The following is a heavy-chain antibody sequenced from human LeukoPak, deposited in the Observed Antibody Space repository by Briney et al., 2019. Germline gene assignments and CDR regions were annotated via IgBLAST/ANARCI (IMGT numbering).Heavy chain of an antibody. CDR3: ASTQFYCSSTSCGDWFDP. CDR1: GGTFSSYT. V-gene: IGHV1-69*02. J-gene: IGHJ5*02. CDR2: IIPILGIA. D-gene: IGHD2-2*01. Sequence: SVKVSCKASGGTFSSYTISWVRQAPGQGLEWMGRIIPILGIANYAQKFQGRVTITADKSTSTAYMELSSLRSKDTAVYYCASTQFYCSSTSCGDWFDPWGQGTLVTVSS.